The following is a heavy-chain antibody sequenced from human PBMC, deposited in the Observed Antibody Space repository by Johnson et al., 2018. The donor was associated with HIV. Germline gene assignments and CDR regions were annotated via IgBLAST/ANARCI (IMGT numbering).Heavy chain of an antibody. D-gene: IGHD3-3*01. CDR3: AKDSEWTIFGVVTAQGAFDI. V-gene: IGHV3-23*04. CDR2: ISGSGGST. CDR1: GFTFSSYA. Sequence: VQLVESGGGLVQPGGSLRLSCAASGFTFSSYAMSWVRQAPGKGLEWVSAISGSGGSTYYADSVTGRFPISRDNPKNTLYLQKHSLRAEDTAVYYCAKDSEWTIFGVVTAQGAFDIWGQGTMVTVSS. J-gene: IGHJ3*02.